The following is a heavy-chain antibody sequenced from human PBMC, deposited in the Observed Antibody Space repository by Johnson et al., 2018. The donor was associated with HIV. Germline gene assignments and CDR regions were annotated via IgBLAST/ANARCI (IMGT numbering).Heavy chain of an antibody. D-gene: IGHD5-24*01. J-gene: IGHJ3*02. CDR2: ISVDGYIK. Sequence: QVQLVESGGGVVQPGTSLRLSCAPSGFTFSTSVMHWVRRAPGKGLEWVSGISVDGYIKYYADSVKGRFTISRDNSKNTLYLQMNSLRAEDTAVYYCARGMARIAFDIWGQGTMVTVSS. CDR3: ARGMARIAFDI. V-gene: IGHV3-30-3*01. CDR1: GFTFSTSV.